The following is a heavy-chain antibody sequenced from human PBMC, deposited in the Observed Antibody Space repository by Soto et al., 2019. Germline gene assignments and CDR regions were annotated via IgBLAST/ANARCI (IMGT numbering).Heavy chain of an antibody. CDR3: ASQYPYYYDSSGYLLGYFDY. J-gene: IGHJ4*02. CDR2: ISYSGST. CDR1: GGSISSYY. Sequence: PSETLSLTCTVSGGSISSYYWSWIRQPPGKGLEWIGYISYSGSTNYNPSLKSRVTISVDTSKNQFSLKLSSVTAADTAVYYCASQYPYYYDSSGYLLGYFDYWGQGTLVTVSS. V-gene: IGHV4-59*08. D-gene: IGHD3-22*01.